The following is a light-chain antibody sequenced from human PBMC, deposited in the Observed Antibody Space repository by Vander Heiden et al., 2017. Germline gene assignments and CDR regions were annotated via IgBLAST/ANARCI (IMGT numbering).Light chain of an antibody. J-gene: IGKJ1*01. V-gene: IGKV1-8*01. CDR2: AGS. CDR3: RQNYSYPRT. Sequence: IRLTHSPSSLSASAGDRVTITCRASKSISSYLAGYQQKPGKAPKLLIYAGSTRQSGVPSRCSGSGSGTDFTLTISCLQSEDIATYYCRQNYSYPRTFGQGTKVEIK. CDR1: KSISSY.